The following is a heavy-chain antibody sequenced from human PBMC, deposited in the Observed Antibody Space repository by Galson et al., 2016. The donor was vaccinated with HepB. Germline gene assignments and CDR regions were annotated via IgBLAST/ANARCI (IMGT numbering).Heavy chain of an antibody. V-gene: IGHV3-48*02. Sequence: SLRLSCAASGFTLRTNSMNWVRQAPGKGLQWVAKISASGATYCADSVKGRFTFSRDDARNSLYLQMNSLRDEDTAVYYCVRDKDWAFDSWGQGALVTVSS. CDR1: GFTLRTNS. J-gene: IGHJ4*02. D-gene: IGHD3-9*01. CDR2: ISASGAT. CDR3: VRDKDWAFDS.